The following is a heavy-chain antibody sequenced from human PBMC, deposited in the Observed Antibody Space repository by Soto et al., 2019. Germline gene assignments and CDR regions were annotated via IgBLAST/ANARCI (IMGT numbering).Heavy chain of an antibody. D-gene: IGHD3-10*01. J-gene: IGHJ4*02. Sequence: SETLSLTCSVSDGSISSGSYYWGWLRQPPGRGLEWIGSIFNSGTMYYNPSLKSRVTISVDTSKNQFSLKLSSVTAADTAVYYCARAFITGVLDYWGQGTLVTVSS. CDR3: ARAFITGVLDY. CDR2: IFNSGTM. V-gene: IGHV4-39*01. CDR1: DGSISSGSYY.